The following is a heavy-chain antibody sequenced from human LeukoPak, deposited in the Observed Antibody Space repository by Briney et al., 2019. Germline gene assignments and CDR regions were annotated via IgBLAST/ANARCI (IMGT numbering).Heavy chain of an antibody. D-gene: IGHD2-2*01. CDR2: IRFDGSNK. J-gene: IGHJ5*02. V-gene: IGHV3-30*02. CDR3: AKEPRSYQLLNWFAP. Sequence: SGGSLRLSCAASGFTFSTYGMHWVRQAPGKGLEGVAFIRFDGSNKYFADSVKGRFTMSRDNSKNILYLQMNSLRPEDTAVYYCAKEPRSYQLLNWFAPWGQGTLVSASS. CDR1: GFTFSTYG.